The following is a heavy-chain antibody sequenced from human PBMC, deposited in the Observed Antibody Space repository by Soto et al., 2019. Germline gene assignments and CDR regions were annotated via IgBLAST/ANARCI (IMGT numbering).Heavy chain of an antibody. Sequence: QVQLVESGAGVVQPGRSLRLSCPASGFTFRNHAMHGVRQAPGKGLEWVGLIWYDGTSKYYADSVKGRFTISRDNSKNTLYLEMNSLRVEDTAIYYCARDQGVVIIKDHWGQGTLVTVSS. CDR3: ARDQGVVIIKDH. CDR2: IWYDGTSK. J-gene: IGHJ4*02. D-gene: IGHD6-6*01. CDR1: GFTFRNHA. V-gene: IGHV3-33*08.